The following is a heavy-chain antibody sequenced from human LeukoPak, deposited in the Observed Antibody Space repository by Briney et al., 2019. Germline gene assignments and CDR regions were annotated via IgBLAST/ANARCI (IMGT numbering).Heavy chain of an antibody. CDR2: IRYDGSNK. J-gene: IGHJ3*02. V-gene: IGHV3-30*02. D-gene: IGHD2-2*02. CDR1: GFTFSSYG. CDR3: AKDHAHPGCSSTSCYNISPDI. Sequence: GGSLRLSCAASGFTFSSYGMHWVRQAPGKGLEWVAFIRYDGSNKYYADSVKGRFTISRDNSKNTLYLQMNSLRAEDTAVYYCAKDHAHPGCSSTSCYNISPDIWGQGTMVTVSS.